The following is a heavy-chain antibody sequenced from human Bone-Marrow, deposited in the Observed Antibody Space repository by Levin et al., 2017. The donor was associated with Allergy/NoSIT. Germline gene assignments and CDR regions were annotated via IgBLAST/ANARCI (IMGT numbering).Heavy chain of an antibody. CDR2: IGTRGGTT. Sequence: GGSLRLSCVASGFTFSDYVISWVRQAPGKGPEWVSAIGTRGGTTYYAKSVKGRFTISRDDSKNTLNLQMSSLRAEDAALYYCAITGTSSPGFDHWGQGTLVTVSS. J-gene: IGHJ4*02. CDR1: GFTFSDYV. CDR3: AITGTSSPGFDH. V-gene: IGHV3-23*01. D-gene: IGHD1-14*01.